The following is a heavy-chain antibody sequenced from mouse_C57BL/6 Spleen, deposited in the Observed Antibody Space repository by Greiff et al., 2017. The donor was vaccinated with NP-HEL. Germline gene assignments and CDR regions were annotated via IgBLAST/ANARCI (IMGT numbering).Heavy chain of an antibody. Sequence: VHVKQPGAELVKPGASVKISCKASGYSFTDYNMNWVKQSNGKSLEWIGVINPNYGTTSYNQKFKGKATLTVDQSSSTAYMQLNSLTSEDSAVYYCARGGVTDWYFDVWGTGTTVTVSS. V-gene: IGHV1-39*01. CDR3: ARGGVTDWYFDV. CDR2: INPNYGTT. CDR1: GYSFTDYN. J-gene: IGHJ1*03. D-gene: IGHD2-2*01.